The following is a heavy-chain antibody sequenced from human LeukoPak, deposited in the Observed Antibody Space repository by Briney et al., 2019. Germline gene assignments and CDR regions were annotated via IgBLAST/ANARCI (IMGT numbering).Heavy chain of an antibody. V-gene: IGHV3-33*06. Sequence: GGSLRLSCVASGFTFRNYGMHWVRQAPGKGLEWVAIIWYDGGTKYYADPVKGRFTISRDNSKNTLYLQMDSLRAEDTAVYYCAKEAEDHRYDYWGQGALVIVSS. CDR2: IWYDGGTK. D-gene: IGHD1-14*01. CDR3: AKEAEDHRYDY. J-gene: IGHJ4*02. CDR1: GFTFRNYG.